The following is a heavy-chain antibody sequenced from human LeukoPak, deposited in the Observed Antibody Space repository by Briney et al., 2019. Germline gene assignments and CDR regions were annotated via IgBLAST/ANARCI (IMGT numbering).Heavy chain of an antibody. CDR2: IYTSGST. V-gene: IGHV4-4*09. J-gene: IGHJ3*02. CDR1: GGSISSNY. Sequence: SETLSLTCTVSGGSISSNYWSWIRQPPGKGLEWIGYIYTSGSTNYNPSLKTRVTISIDTSKNQFSLKLPSGTAAHTAVYYCASHGRYDAFDIWAEGQWSPSLQ. D-gene: IGHD1-26*01. CDR3: ASHGRYDAFDI.